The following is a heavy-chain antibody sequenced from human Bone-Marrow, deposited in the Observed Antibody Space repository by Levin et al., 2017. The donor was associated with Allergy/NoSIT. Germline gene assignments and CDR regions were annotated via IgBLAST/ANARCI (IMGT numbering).Heavy chain of an antibody. J-gene: IGHJ6*02. CDR3: ARVGYYYGSGSKTYYYYGMDV. D-gene: IGHD3-10*01. CDR2: IGTAGDT. V-gene: IGHV3-13*01. Sequence: GGSLRLSCAASGFTFSSYDMHWVRQATGKGLEWVSAIGTAGDTYYPGSVKGRFTISRENAKNSLYLQMNSLRAGDTAVYYCARVGYYYGSGSKTYYYYGMDVWGQGTTVTVSS. CDR1: GFTFSSYD.